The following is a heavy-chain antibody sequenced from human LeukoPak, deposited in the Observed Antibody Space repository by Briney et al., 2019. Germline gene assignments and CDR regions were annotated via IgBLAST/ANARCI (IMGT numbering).Heavy chain of an antibody. CDR3: ARDGDTAMVSFYDI. Sequence: PGGSLRLSCAASGFTFSSYSMNWVRQAPGKGLEWVSYISSSSSTIYYADSVKGRFTISRDNAKNSLYPQMNSLRAEDTAVYYCARDGDTAMVSFYDIWGQGTKVTVSS. CDR1: GFTFSSYS. J-gene: IGHJ3*02. D-gene: IGHD5-18*01. CDR2: ISSSSSTI. V-gene: IGHV3-48*01.